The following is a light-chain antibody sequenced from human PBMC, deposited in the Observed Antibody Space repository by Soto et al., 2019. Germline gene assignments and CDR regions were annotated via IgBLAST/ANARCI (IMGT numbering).Light chain of an antibody. CDR1: QSVSLS. V-gene: IGKV3-15*01. Sequence: EIVLTQSPATLSVSLGDSATGSCRSGQSVSLSLAWYQMRPGQPPRLLIYGASTRATDIPARFRGTGSGTDFTLTISSLQSEDFAVYFCQQYHIWPSWTFGQGTKVDIK. CDR2: GAS. J-gene: IGKJ1*01. CDR3: QQYHIWPSWT.